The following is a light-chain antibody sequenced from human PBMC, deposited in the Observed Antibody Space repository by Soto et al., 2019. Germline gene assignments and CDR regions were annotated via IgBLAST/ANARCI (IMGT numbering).Light chain of an antibody. CDR2: GAS. Sequence: IQMTQSPSSLSASVGDSVTVTCRASQSINIYLNWYQQKPGKAPTLLIYGASSLQSGVPSRFAGGGSRTDFSLTFSSLPTGDFATYDCQQSYRSPCTFGQGTKLEIK. V-gene: IGKV1-39*01. CDR3: QQSYRSPCT. CDR1: QSINIY. J-gene: IGKJ2*02.